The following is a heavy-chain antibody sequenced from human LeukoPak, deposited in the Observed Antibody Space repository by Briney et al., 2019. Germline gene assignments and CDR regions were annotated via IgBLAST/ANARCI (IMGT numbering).Heavy chain of an antibody. CDR2: ISSSSSYI. CDR1: GFTFSSYS. V-gene: IGHV3-21*01. D-gene: IGHD2-21*02. J-gene: IGHJ6*02. CDR3: ARDSRDGCGGDCLYGMDV. Sequence: GGSLRLSCAASGFTFSSYSMNWVRQAPGKGLEWVSSISSSSSYIYYADSVKGRFTISRDNAKNSLYLQMNSLRAEDTAVYYCARDSRDGCGGDCLYGMDVWGQGTTVTVSS.